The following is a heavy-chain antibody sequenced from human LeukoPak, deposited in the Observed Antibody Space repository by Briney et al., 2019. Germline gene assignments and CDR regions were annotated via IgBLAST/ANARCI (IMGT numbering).Heavy chain of an antibody. Sequence: GASVKVSCKASGYTFTSYYMHWERQASGQGLEWMGIINPSGGSTSYAQKFQGRVTMTRDTSTSTVYMELSSLRSEDTAVYYCARAETTVVTLGWFDPWGQGTLVTVSS. J-gene: IGHJ5*02. CDR1: GYTFTSYY. D-gene: IGHD4-23*01. V-gene: IGHV1-46*01. CDR3: ARAETTVVTLGWFDP. CDR2: INPSGGST.